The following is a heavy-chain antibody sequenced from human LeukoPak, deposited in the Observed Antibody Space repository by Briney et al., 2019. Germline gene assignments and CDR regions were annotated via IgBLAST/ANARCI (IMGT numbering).Heavy chain of an antibody. D-gene: IGHD3-16*02. Sequence: ASETLSLTCAVYGGSFSGYYWSWIRQPPGKGLEWIGEINHSGSTNYNPSLKSRVTISVDTSKNQFSLKLSSVTAADTAVYYCARVTASLVPGSIVRRSDAFDIWGQGTMVTVSS. CDR1: GGSFSGYY. CDR2: INHSGST. J-gene: IGHJ3*02. V-gene: IGHV4-34*01. CDR3: ARVTASLVPGSIVRRSDAFDI.